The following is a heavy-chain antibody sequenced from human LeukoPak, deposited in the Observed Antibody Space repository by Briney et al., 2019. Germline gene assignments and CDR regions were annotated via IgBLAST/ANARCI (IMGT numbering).Heavy chain of an antibody. J-gene: IGHJ4*02. CDR1: GGSSSGYY. CDR2: INHSGST. V-gene: IGHV4-34*01. D-gene: IGHD3-16*02. CDR3: ARGHHDYVWGSYRYTRGFDY. Sequence: PSETLSLTCAVYGGSSSGYYWSWIRQPPGKGLERIGEINHSGSTNYNPSLKSRVTISVDTSKNQFSLKLSSVTAADTAVYYCARGHHDYVWGSYRYTRGFDYWGQGTLVTVSS.